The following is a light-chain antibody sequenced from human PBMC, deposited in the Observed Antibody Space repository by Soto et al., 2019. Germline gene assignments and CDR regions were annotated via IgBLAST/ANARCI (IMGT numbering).Light chain of an antibody. Sequence: QSALTQPPSASGSPGQSVTISCTGTSSDVGAYNYVSWYQQLPGKAPKLIIYEVSKRPSGVPDRFSGSKSGNTASLTVSGLQAEDDFYYYCTSYAGNYLFCYVFGTGTNLNVL. CDR2: EVS. CDR1: SSDVGAYNY. CDR3: TSYAGNYLFCYV. V-gene: IGLV2-8*01. J-gene: IGLJ1*01.